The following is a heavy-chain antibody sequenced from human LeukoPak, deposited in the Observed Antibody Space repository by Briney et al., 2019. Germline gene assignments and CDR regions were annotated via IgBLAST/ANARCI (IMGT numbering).Heavy chain of an antibody. CDR2: IKGDESST. D-gene: IGHD3-10*01. V-gene: IGHV3-74*01. Sequence: GGSLRLSCAASGFTFTSYWIHWVRQAPGKGLVWVSRIKGDESSTNYADSVKGRFTISRDNSKNTLYLQMNSLRAEDTAVYYCARHRGSGWPEARYFDYWGQGTLVTVSS. CDR1: GFTFTSYW. J-gene: IGHJ4*02. CDR3: ARHRGSGWPEARYFDY.